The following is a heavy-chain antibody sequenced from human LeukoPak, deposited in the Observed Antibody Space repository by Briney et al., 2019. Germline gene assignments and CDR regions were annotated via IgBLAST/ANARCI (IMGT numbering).Heavy chain of an antibody. D-gene: IGHD2-2*01. Sequence: GGSLRLSCAASGFTVSSNYMSWVRQAPGKGLEWVSVIYSGGSTYYADSVKGRFTISRDSSKNTLYLQMNSLRAEDTAVYYCAKDSCSSTSCHFDYWGQGTLVTVSS. CDR1: GFTVSSNY. J-gene: IGHJ4*02. CDR3: AKDSCSSTSCHFDY. CDR2: IYSGGST. V-gene: IGHV3-53*01.